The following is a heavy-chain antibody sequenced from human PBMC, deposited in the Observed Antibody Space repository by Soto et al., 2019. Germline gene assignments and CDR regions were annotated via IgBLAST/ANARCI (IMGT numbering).Heavy chain of an antibody. Sequence: SLRLSCEASGFMFSNYVMSWVRQAPEQAPEWVSTITGSDGRTYYADSVKGRFTVSRDNTRNTLYLQMNSLRADDTAVYYCAKDKGGQFYYFDHWGLGTLVTVS. CDR3: AKDKGGQFYYFDH. J-gene: IGHJ4*02. D-gene: IGHD2-15*01. CDR2: ITGSDGRT. V-gene: IGHV3-23*01. CDR1: GFMFSNYV.